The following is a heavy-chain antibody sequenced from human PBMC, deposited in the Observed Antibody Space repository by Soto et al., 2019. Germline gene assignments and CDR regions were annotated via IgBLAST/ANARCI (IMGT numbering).Heavy chain of an antibody. CDR2: INPSFGST. D-gene: IGHD6-19*01. J-gene: IGHJ3*02. Sequence: ASVKVSCKASGYTFTSYYMHWVRQAPGQGLEWMGIINPSFGSTSYAQKFQGRVTMTRDTSTSTAYMELSSLRSEDTAVYYCARDAPGIAVAGTEAFDIWGQGTMVTVSS. V-gene: IGHV1-46*01. CDR3: ARDAPGIAVAGTEAFDI. CDR1: GYTFTSYY.